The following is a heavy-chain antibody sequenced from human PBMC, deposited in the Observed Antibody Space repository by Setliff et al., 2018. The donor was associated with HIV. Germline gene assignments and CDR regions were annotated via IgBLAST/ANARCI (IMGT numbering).Heavy chain of an antibody. CDR2: VSPIGET. V-gene: IGHV4-39*01. J-gene: IGHJ4*02. D-gene: IGHD1-26*01. CDR1: GAPISDGTYY. Sequence: SETLSLTCTVSGAPISDGTYYWTWIRQPPGKGLEWIGEVSPIGETTCSQSLKDRVAISIDTSKNQFSLKMSSVTAADTAVYYCATYSGSQGLVYWGQGTLVTVSS. CDR3: ATYSGSQGLVY.